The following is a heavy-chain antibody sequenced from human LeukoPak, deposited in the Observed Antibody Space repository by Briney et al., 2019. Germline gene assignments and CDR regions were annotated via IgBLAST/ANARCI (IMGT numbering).Heavy chain of an antibody. CDR2: ISAYNGNT. Sequence: ASVKVSCKASGYTFTSYGIIWVRQAPGQGLEWMGWISAYNGNTNYAQKLQGRVTMTTDTSTSTAYMELRSLRSDDTAVYYCAIGYCSGGSCYFLFDYWGQGTLVTVSS. J-gene: IGHJ4*02. V-gene: IGHV1-18*01. CDR3: AIGYCSGGSCYFLFDY. CDR1: GYTFTSYG. D-gene: IGHD2-15*01.